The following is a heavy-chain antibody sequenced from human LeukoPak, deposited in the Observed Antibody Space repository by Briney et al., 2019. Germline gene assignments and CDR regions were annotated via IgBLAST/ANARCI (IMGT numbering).Heavy chain of an antibody. CDR1: GFTFSSYG. CDR3: AKEAALLWFGESNFDY. D-gene: IGHD3-10*01. V-gene: IGHV3-30*18. Sequence: GGSLRLSCAASGFTFSSYGMHWVRQAPGKGLEWVAVMSYDGSNKYYADSVKGRFTISRDNSKNTLHLQMNSLRAEDTAVYYCAKEAALLWFGESNFDYWGQGTLVTVSS. CDR2: MSYDGSNK. J-gene: IGHJ4*02.